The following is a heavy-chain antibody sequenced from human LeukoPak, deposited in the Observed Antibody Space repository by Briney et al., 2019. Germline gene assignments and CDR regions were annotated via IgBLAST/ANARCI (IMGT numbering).Heavy chain of an antibody. CDR3: ARDFIASSGQDSMASHYYFDY. J-gene: IGHJ4*02. CDR1: GGSISSSSYY. D-gene: IGHD2/OR15-2a*01. V-gene: IGHV4-39*06. Sequence: PSETLSLTCTVSGGSISSSSYYWGWIRQPPGKGLEWIGSIYYSGSTYYNPSLKSRVTISVDTSKNQFTLKLSSVTAADTAVYYCARDFIASSGQDSMASHYYFDYWGQGTLVTVSS. CDR2: IYYSGST.